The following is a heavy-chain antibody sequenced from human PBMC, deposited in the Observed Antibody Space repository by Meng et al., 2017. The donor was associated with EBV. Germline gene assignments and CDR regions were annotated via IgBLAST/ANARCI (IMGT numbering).Heavy chain of an antibody. D-gene: IGHD5-24*01. V-gene: IGHV4-34*01. CDR2: INHSGST. Sequence: QVELQQWGPGLLKPSETLSLTCAVYGGSFSGYYWSWIRQPPGKGLEWIGEINHSGSTNYNPSLKSRVTISVDTSKNQFSLKLSSVTAADTAVYYCARGRWLQPGSYFDYWGQGTLVTVSS. CDR3: ARGRWLQPGSYFDY. J-gene: IGHJ4*02. CDR1: GGSFSGYY.